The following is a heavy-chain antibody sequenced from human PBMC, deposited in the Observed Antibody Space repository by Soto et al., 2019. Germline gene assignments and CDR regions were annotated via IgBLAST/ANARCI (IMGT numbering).Heavy chain of an antibody. CDR2: VYTSGST. CDR1: DDSIGPYY. Sequence: QEQLRESGPGLVKPSETLSLTCSISDDSIGPYYWTWIRQTPRKELQWIGYVYTSGSTIYNSSLKSRVTISLDASNSQFSLTMSSVTAADTGVYYCAREVVGNTWPGIFDSWGRGTLVVVSS. V-gene: IGHV4-4*08. CDR3: AREVVGNTWPGIFDS. J-gene: IGHJ4*02.